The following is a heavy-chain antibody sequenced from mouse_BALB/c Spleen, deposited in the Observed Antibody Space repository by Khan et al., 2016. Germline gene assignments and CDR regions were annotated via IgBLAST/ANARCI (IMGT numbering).Heavy chain of an antibody. V-gene: IGHV6-6*02. CDR3: TRTGTGYFDY. Sequence: EVKLEESGGGLVQPGGSMKLSCVASGFTFSNYWMNWVRQSPEKGLEWVAEIRLKSNNYATHYAESVKGRFTISRDDSKSSVYLQMNNLRAEDTGIYYCTRTGTGYFDYWGQGTTLTVSS. J-gene: IGHJ2*01. D-gene: IGHD4-1*01. CDR1: GFTFSNYW. CDR2: IRLKSNNYAT.